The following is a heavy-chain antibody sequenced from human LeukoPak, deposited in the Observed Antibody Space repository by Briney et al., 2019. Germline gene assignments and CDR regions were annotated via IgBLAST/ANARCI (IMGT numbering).Heavy chain of an antibody. V-gene: IGHV3-23*01. CDR1: GFTFSSYA. CDR3: AKGRTYYDFWSGSV. D-gene: IGHD3-3*01. Sequence: GGSLRLSCAASGFTFSSYAMSWVRQAPGKGLERVSAISGSGGSTYYADSVKGRFTISRDNSKNTLYLQMNSLRAEDTAVYYCAKGRTYYDFWSGSVWGQGTLVTVSS. CDR2: ISGSGGST. J-gene: IGHJ4*02.